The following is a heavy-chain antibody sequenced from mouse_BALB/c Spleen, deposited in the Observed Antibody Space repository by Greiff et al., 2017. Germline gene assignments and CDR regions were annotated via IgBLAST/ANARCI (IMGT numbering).Heavy chain of an antibody. CDR2: ISSGGST. CDR3: ARGLYDGYYYFDY. CDR1: GFTFSSYA. D-gene: IGHD2-3*01. J-gene: IGHJ2*01. V-gene: IGHV5-6-5*01. Sequence: DVMLVESGGGLVKPGGSLKLSCAASGFTFSSYAMSWVRQTPEKRLEWVASISSGGSTYYPDSVKGRFTISRDNARNILYLQMSSLRSEDTAMYYCARGLYDGYYYFDYWGQGTTLTVSS.